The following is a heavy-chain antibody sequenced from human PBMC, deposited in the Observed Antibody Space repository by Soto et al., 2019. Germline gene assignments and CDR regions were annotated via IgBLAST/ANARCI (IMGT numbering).Heavy chain of an antibody. CDR3: ARGADIAARPVHYYYGMDV. D-gene: IGHD6-6*01. CDR2: INHSGST. V-gene: IGHV4-34*01. Sequence: KTSETLSLTCAVYGGSFSGYYWSWVRQPPGKGLEWIGEINHSGSTNYNPSLKSRVTISVDTSKNQFSLKLSSVTAADTAVYYCARGADIAARPVHYYYGMDVWGQGTTVTVSS. CDR1: GGSFSGYY. J-gene: IGHJ6*02.